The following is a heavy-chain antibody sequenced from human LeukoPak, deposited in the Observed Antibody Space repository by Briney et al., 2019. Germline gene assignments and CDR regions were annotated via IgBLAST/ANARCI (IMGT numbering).Heavy chain of an antibody. Sequence: QTGGSLRLSCTVSGFTVSSNSMSWVRQAPGKGLEWVSFIYSDNTHYSDSVKGRFTISRDNAKNSLYLQMNSLRAEDTAVYYCASQGYDFWSGYYTSWHYYYMDVWGKGTTVTVSS. V-gene: IGHV3-53*01. CDR3: ASQGYDFWSGYYTSWHYYYMDV. CDR1: GFTVSSNS. J-gene: IGHJ6*03. D-gene: IGHD3-3*01. CDR2: IYSDNT.